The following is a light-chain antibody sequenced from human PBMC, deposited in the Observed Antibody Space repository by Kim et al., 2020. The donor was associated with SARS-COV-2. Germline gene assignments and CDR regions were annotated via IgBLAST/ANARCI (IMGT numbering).Light chain of an antibody. CDR1: SGHSSYA. J-gene: IGLJ3*02. CDR3: QTWGTGIPWV. Sequence: QLVLTQSPSASASLGASVKLTCTLSSGHSSYAIAWHQQQPEKGPRYLMKLNSDGSHSKGHGIPDRFSGSSSGAERYLTISSLQSEDEADYYCQTWGTGIPWVFGGGTQLTVL. CDR2: LNSDGSH. V-gene: IGLV4-69*01.